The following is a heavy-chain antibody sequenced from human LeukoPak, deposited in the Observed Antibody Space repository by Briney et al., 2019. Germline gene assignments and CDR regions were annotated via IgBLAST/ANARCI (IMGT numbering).Heavy chain of an antibody. Sequence: AETLSLTCAVYGGSFSGYYWSWIRQPPGKGLEWIGEINHSGRTHYTPSLKSRVTISVDKSKNKFSLKLSSVTAADTAVYYCARDFDSSGYYDYGGQGTLVTAYS. D-gene: IGHD3-22*01. CDR2: INHSGRT. CDR1: GGSFSGYY. CDR3: ARDFDSSGYYDY. V-gene: IGHV4-34*01. J-gene: IGHJ4*02.